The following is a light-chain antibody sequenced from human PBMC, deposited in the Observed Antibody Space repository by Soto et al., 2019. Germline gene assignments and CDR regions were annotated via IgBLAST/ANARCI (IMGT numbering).Light chain of an antibody. Sequence: EIVMTQSPVTLSVSPGERATLSCRASQSVSSNLAWYQQKPGQAPRLLIYGASTRATDIPARFSGSGSGTEFTLTISSLQSEDFAVYFCQQYNNWPPMYTFGQGTKLEIK. CDR1: QSVSSN. V-gene: IGKV3-15*01. CDR3: QQYNNWPPMYT. J-gene: IGKJ2*01. CDR2: GAS.